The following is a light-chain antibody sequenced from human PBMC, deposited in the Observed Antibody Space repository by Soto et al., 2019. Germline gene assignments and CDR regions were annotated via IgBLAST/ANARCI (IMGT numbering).Light chain of an antibody. CDR1: SSSIGAGYD. V-gene: IGLV1-40*01. Sequence: QSVLTQPPSVSGAPGQRVTISCAGSSSSIGAGYDVHWYQQLPGAAPKLLIYANSNRPSGVPDRFSGSKSGNTASLTISGLQAEDEADYYCCSYAGRYTYIFGTGTKVTVL. J-gene: IGLJ1*01. CDR3: CSYAGRYTYI. CDR2: ANS.